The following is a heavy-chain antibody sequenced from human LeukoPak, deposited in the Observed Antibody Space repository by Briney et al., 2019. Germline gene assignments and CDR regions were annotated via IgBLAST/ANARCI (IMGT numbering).Heavy chain of an antibody. D-gene: IGHD5-24*01. J-gene: IGHJ4*02. CDR2: ISAYNGNT. V-gene: IGHV1-18*01. CDR3: ARDTGWRDGYNRRWEFDY. CDR1: GYTFTSYG. Sequence: ASVKVSCKASGYTFTSYGISWVRQAPGQGLEWMGWISAYNGNTNYAQKLQGRVTMTTDTSTSTAYMELRSLRSEDTAVYYCARDTGWRDGYNRRWEFDYWGQGTLVTVSS.